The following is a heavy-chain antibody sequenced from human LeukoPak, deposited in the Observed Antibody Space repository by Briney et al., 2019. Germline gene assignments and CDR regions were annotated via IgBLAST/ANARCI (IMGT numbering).Heavy chain of an antibody. Sequence: SVKVSCKTSGGTFTNYPISWVRQARGQGLEWMGGIMPIFGTAHYVERFRGRVTITADESTNTVFLEMRSLKSDDTAVYYCARGPEIVVTGTTFGAYKWFDPWGQGTLLIVSS. J-gene: IGHJ5*02. D-gene: IGHD2-15*01. CDR3: ARGPEIVVTGTTFGAYKWFDP. V-gene: IGHV1-69*13. CDR1: GGTFTNYP. CDR2: IMPIFGTA.